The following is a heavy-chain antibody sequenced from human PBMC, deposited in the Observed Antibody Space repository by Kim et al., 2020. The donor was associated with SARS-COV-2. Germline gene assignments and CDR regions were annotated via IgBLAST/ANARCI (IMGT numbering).Heavy chain of an antibody. D-gene: IGHD1-1*01. V-gene: IGHV1-46*01. CDR1: GYAFITSH. CDR2: FTPSGGNT. Sequence: ASVKVSCKASGYAFITSHIHWVRQVPGQGLEWMGMFTPSGGNTAFAQSFQGRVTMAGDTSTSTAYMELSSLRSADTAVYYCGRDLHNSWCIDHWGQGTLVTVSS. CDR3: GRDLHNSWCIDH. J-gene: IGHJ4*02.